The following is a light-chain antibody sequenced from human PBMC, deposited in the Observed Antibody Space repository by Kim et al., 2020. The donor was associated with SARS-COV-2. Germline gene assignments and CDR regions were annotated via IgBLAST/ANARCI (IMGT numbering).Light chain of an antibody. CDR3: QQYGSSPFT. J-gene: IGKJ2*01. CDR1: QSVRSRY. Sequence: EIVLTQSPGTLSVSPGERASLSCRASQSVRSRYLAWYQQKPGQAPRLIMYGASSRAAGIPDRFIGSGSGTDFTLTISRLEPEDLAVYYCQQYGSSPFTFGQGTKLEI. V-gene: IGKV3-20*01. CDR2: GAS.